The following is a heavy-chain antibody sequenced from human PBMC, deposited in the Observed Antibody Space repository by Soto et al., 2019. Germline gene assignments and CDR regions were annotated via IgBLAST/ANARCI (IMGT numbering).Heavy chain of an antibody. CDR1: GFTFSDYY. V-gene: IGHV3-11*01. D-gene: IGHD3-10*01. J-gene: IGHJ3*01. Sequence: GGALRLSSAASGFTFSDYYMSWSRQAPGKGLEWVSYISSSGSTIYYADSVKGRFTISRDNAKNSLYLQRNSLRAEDTALYYCASDRISMVRGDAFYVWGQGTMLTVS. CDR2: ISSSGSTI. CDR3: ASDRISMVRGDAFYV.